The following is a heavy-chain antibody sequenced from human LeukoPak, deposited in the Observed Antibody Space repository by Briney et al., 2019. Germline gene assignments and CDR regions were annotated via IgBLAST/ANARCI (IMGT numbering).Heavy chain of an antibody. D-gene: IGHD6-13*01. CDR2: IYYSGST. Sequence: SETLSLTCTVSGGSISSGGYYWSWIRQHPGKGLEWIGYIYYSGSTYYNPSLKSRVTISVDTSKNQFPLKLSSVTAADTAVYYCARVQQQLVRYWGQGTLVTVSS. CDR1: GGSISSGGYY. V-gene: IGHV4-31*03. J-gene: IGHJ4*02. CDR3: ARVQQQLVRY.